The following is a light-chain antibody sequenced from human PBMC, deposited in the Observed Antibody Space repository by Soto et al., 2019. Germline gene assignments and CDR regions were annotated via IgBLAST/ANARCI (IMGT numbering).Light chain of an antibody. Sequence: DIQMPQSPSSMSASVGDRVTITCLASQDISIYLNWYQQKLGKAPKLLIYDKSTLGAGVPARFSGSGTGTVFTLTINSLQPEDLATYYCQQYESLTWTFGQGTRV. V-gene: IGKV1-33*01. CDR2: DKS. J-gene: IGKJ1*01. CDR3: QQYESLTWT. CDR1: QDISIY.